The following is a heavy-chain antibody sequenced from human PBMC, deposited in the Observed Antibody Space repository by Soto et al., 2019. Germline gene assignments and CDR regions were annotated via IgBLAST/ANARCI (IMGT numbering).Heavy chain of an antibody. CDR3: ARLPRARNADPRRPLGYFDL. V-gene: IGHV4-61*01. D-gene: IGHD2-8*01. J-gene: IGHJ2*01. Sequence: QVQLQESGPGLVKPSETLSLTCTVSGGSVSSGNYFWSWIRQPPGKDLEWIAYVYFSGSTNYTPSLKCRVPISLHTSKTQFSLKLSSVTAAATAMYYCARLPRARNADPRRPLGYFDLWGRVTLVTVSS. CDR2: VYFSGST. CDR1: GGSVSSGNYF.